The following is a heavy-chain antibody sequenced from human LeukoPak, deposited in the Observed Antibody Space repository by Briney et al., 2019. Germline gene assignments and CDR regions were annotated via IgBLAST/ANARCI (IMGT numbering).Heavy chain of an antibody. D-gene: IGHD6-13*01. J-gene: IGHJ4*02. Sequence: GGSLRLSCAASGFTFSDYFMSWIRQAPGKGLEWFSYISSSGNTIYYADSVKGRFTISRDNAKNSLYLQMNSLRAEDTAVYYCARDLNPIAAAAHWGQGTLVTVSS. CDR1: GFTFSDYF. CDR3: ARDLNPIAAAAH. V-gene: IGHV3-11*04. CDR2: ISSSGNTI.